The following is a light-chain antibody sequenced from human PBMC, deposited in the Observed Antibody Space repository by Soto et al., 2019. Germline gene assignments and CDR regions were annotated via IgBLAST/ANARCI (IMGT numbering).Light chain of an antibody. CDR3: QYWDDYSWT. J-gene: IGKJ1*01. Sequence: DIQMTQSPSTLSASVGDRVTITCRASQSITDRLAWYQQKPGKAPKFLIYKASNLEGGVPSRFSGSGSGTEFTFTISSVQPDDFATYYCQYWDDYSWTFGQGTKVEIK. CDR2: KAS. V-gene: IGKV1-5*03. CDR1: QSITDR.